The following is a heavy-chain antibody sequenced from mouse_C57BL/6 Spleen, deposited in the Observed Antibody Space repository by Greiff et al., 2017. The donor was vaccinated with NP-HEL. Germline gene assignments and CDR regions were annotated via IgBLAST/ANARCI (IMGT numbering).Heavy chain of an antibody. CDR1: GFNIKNTY. J-gene: IGHJ2*01. CDR3: ARGDSSGYEYYCDV. Sequence: VQLQQSVAELVRPGASVKLSCTASGFNIKNTYMHWVKQRPEQGLEWIGSIDPANGNTKYAPKFQGKATITADTSSNTAYLQLSSLTSEDTAVSDGARGDSSGYEYYCDVWGTGTTLTVSS. V-gene: IGHV14-3*01. D-gene: IGHD3-2*02. CDR2: IDPANGNT.